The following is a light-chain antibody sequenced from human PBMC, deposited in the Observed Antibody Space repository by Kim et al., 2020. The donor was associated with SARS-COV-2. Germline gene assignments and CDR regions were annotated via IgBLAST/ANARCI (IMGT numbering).Light chain of an antibody. CDR1: LSVAAN. CDR2: DAS. J-gene: IGKJ2*01. CDR3: QQYNNWPPYT. V-gene: IGKV3-15*01. Sequence: VSPGETATLYCRASLSVAANLAWYQQKPGQAPRLLFYDASTRANGGPARFSGSGFGTEFTLTINSLQSEDSAVYYCQQYNNWPPYTFGQGTKLEI.